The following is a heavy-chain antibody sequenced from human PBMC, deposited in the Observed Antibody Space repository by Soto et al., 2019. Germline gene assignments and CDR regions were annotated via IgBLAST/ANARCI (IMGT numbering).Heavy chain of an antibody. CDR3: ATGPASYGSRLYSSERRYWYFDL. D-gene: IGHD3-10*01. J-gene: IGHJ2*01. CDR2: ISYDGSNK. V-gene: IGHV3-30*03. Sequence: SLRLSCAASGFTFSIYGMHWVRQAPGKGLEWVAVISYDGSNKYYADSVKGRFTISRDNSKNTRYLQMNSLRAEDTAVYYCATGPASYGSRLYSSERRYWYFDLWGRGTLVTVSS. CDR1: GFTFSIYG.